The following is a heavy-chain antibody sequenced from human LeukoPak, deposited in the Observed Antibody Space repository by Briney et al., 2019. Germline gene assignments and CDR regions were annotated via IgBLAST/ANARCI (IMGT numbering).Heavy chain of an antibody. D-gene: IGHD3-16*02. V-gene: IGHV1-8*01. CDR1: GYTFTSYD. J-gene: IGHJ1*01. Sequence: ASVKVSCKASGYTFTSYDINWVRQATGQGLEWMGWMNPNSGNTGYARKFQGRVTMTRNTSISTAYMELSSLRSEDTAVYYCARGLGPTYDYIWGSYRPSAEYFPHWGQGTLVTVSS. CDR3: ARGLGPTYDYIWGSYRPSAEYFPH. CDR2: MNPNSGNT.